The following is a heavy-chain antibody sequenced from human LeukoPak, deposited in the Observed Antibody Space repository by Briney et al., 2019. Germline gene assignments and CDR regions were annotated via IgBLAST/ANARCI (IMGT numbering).Heavy chain of an antibody. CDR2: ISWNSGSI. D-gene: IGHD2-2*01. Sequence: GGSLRLSCAASGFTFDDYAMHWVRQAPGKGLKWVSGISWNSGSIGYADSVKGRFTISTDNAKNSLYLQMNSLRAEDTALYYCAKANYGSSFSGWYFDLWGRGTLVTVSS. V-gene: IGHV3-9*01. J-gene: IGHJ2*01. CDR1: GFTFDDYA. CDR3: AKANYGSSFSGWYFDL.